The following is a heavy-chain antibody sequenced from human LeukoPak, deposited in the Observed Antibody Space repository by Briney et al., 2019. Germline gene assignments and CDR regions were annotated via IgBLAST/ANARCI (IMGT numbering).Heavy chain of an antibody. D-gene: IGHD2-21*01. CDR1: GFTFSAYG. J-gene: IGHJ4*02. V-gene: IGHV3-30*18. CDR3: AKDYFLVDY. CDR2: ISYDGSNA. Sequence: SGGSLRLSCAASGFTFSAYGMHWVRQAPGKGPEWVAVISYDGSNAYYRDSVKGRFTISRDNSKNTLYLQMNSLRPEDTAVYYCAKDYFLVDYWGQGTLVTVSS.